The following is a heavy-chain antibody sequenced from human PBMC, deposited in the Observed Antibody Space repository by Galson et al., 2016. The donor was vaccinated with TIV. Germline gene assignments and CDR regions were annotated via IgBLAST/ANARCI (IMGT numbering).Heavy chain of an antibody. J-gene: IGHJ4*02. CDR2: INWNGRKT. D-gene: IGHD5-24*01. V-gene: IGHV3-20*04. Sequence: SLRLSCATSGFNFDDSAFTWVRQVPGKGLEWVCDINWNGRKTRYRDSVTGRFTLSRDNGKKTLYLQLSSLRTEDTGLYYCTRNPAEMRKESDYYDYWGQGTLVTVSS. CDR1: GFNFDDSA. CDR3: TRNPAEMRKESDYYDY.